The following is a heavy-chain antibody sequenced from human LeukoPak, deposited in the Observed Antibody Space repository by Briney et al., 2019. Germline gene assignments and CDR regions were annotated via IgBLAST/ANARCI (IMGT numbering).Heavy chain of an antibody. V-gene: IGHV4-59*01. CDR3: ARGYCSSTICFQYFHH. CDR1: SDSISSSY. Sequence: SETLSLTCTVSSDSISSSYWSWIRPPPGRGLEWIEYIYYSGRTNYNPSLKDRVAISVDTSKNQFSLKLNAVTAADTAVYYCARGYCSSTICFQYFHHWGQGTLVTVSS. CDR2: IYYSGRT. J-gene: IGHJ1*01. D-gene: IGHD2-2*01.